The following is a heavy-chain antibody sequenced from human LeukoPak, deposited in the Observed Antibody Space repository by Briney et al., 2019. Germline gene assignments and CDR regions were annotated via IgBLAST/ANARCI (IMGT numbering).Heavy chain of an antibody. CDR1: GFTFSSYS. D-gene: IGHD1-26*01. J-gene: IGHJ3*02. CDR2: ISSSSSYI. CDR3: AREAKWELGAFDI. V-gene: IGHV3-21*01. Sequence: GGSLRLSCAASGFTFSSYSMNWVRQAPGKGLEWVSSISSSSSYIYYADSVKGRFTISRDNAKNSLYLQMNSLRAEDTAVYYCAREAKWELGAFDIWGQGTMVTVSS.